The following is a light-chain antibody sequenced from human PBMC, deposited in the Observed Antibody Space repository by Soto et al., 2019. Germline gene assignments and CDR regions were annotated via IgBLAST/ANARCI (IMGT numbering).Light chain of an antibody. V-gene: IGKV3-20*02. J-gene: IGKJ1*01. Sequence: EIVLTQSPGTLSLSPGERPTLSCRASKSVRSSYLVWHKQKPGQAPRLLIYAASIMQRRVPSRFSGSGSGSDITLTIRSLQPEDFATYYCLLNFRYFWAFGQGSLVEIK. CDR1: KSVRSSY. CDR2: AAS. CDR3: LLNFRYFWA.